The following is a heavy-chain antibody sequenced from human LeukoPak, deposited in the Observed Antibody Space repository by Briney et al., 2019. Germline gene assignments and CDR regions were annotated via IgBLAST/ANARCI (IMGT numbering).Heavy chain of an antibody. CDR2: IYTSGST. CDR1: GGSLSSYY. Sequence: SETLSLTCTVSGGSLSSYYWSWLRQPAGKGLEWIGRIYTSGSTNYNPSLKSRVTMSVDTSKNQFSLKLSSVTAADTAVYYCARAPGYSSGWYPEAWFDPWGQGTLVTVSS. J-gene: IGHJ5*02. D-gene: IGHD6-19*01. V-gene: IGHV4-4*07. CDR3: ARAPGYSSGWYPEAWFDP.